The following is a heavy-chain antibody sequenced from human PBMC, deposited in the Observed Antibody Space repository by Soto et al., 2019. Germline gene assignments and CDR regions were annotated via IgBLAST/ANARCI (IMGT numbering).Heavy chain of an antibody. CDR2: ISDSDGST. D-gene: IGHD2-15*01. Sequence: EVQLLESGGGLVQPGGSLTLSCAASGFTFCTYAMTWVRQAPGKGLEWVSTISDSDGSTYYADSVKGRFTISRDNSKNTVYLQMNSLRAEDTAVSYCAKEVEGGWYYFDYWGQGTLVTVSS. J-gene: IGHJ4*02. V-gene: IGHV3-23*01. CDR1: GFTFCTYA. CDR3: AKEVEGGWYYFDY.